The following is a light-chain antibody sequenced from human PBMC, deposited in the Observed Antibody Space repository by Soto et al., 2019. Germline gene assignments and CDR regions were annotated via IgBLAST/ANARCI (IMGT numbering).Light chain of an antibody. CDR3: QQYKDWPTT. V-gene: IGKV3-15*01. CDR2: SAS. CDR1: QSASTT. J-gene: IGKJ1*01. Sequence: DMVLTQSPATLSLSPWEGGTLWCRASQSASTTVAWYQQKSGQPPRLLIYSASTRAIGVPARFSGSGSGTDFALTITSLQSEDFGVYYCQQYKDWPTTFGQGTKVDIK.